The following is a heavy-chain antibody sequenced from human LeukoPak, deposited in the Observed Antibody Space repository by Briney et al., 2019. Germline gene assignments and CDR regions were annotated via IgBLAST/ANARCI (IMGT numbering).Heavy chain of an antibody. V-gene: IGHV1-18*01. CDR1: GYTFTSYG. Sequence: ASVKVSCKASGYTFTSYGISWVRQAPGQGLEWMGWISAYNGNTNYAQKFQGRVTMTRDTSASTVYMAMSGLRSEDTAVYYCARDASSSWYGYYYYGMDVWGQGTTVTVSS. D-gene: IGHD6-13*01. CDR3: ARDASSSWYGYYYYGMDV. J-gene: IGHJ6*02. CDR2: ISAYNGNT.